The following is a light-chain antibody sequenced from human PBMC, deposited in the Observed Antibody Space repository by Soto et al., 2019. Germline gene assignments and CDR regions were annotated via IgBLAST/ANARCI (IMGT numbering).Light chain of an antibody. J-gene: IGKJ4*01. CDR2: DAS. CDR3: HEYSGYEFT. Sequence: DVQMTQSPSTLSASVGDRVTITCRASQSISTWLAWYQQKPGRAPKLLMFDASNLQSGVPSRFSGSGSGTEFTLTINSLQPGDLATYYCHEYSGYEFTFGGGTKVEI. CDR1: QSISTW. V-gene: IGKV1-5*01.